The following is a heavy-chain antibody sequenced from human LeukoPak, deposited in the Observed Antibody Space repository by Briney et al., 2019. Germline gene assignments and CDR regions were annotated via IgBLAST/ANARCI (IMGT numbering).Heavy chain of an antibody. V-gene: IGHV3-30-3*01. CDR1: GFTFSSYA. J-gene: IGHJ4*02. Sequence: GRSLRLSCAASGFTFSSYAMHWVRQAPGKGLEWVAVISYDGSNKYYADSVKGRFTISRDNAKNTLYLQMNSLSPEDTAVYYCAREGGNWEFDYWGQGTLVTVSS. CDR3: AREGGNWEFDY. D-gene: IGHD7-27*01. CDR2: ISYDGSNK.